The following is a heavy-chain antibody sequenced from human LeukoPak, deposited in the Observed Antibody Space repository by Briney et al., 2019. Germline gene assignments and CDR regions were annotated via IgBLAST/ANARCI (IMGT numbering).Heavy chain of an antibody. CDR3: ARDQVSGNWFDP. J-gene: IGHJ5*02. CDR1: GFTFSSYA. Sequence: GGSLRLSCAASGFTFSSYAMHWVRQAPGKGLEWVAVISYDGSNKYYADSVKGRFTISRDNSKNTLYLQMNSLRVEDTAVYYCARDQVSGNWFDPWGQGTLVTVSS. CDR2: ISYDGSNK. V-gene: IGHV3-30*04.